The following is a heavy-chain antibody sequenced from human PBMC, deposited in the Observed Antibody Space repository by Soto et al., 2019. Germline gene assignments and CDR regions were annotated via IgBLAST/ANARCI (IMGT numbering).Heavy chain of an antibody. CDR2: IYYTGST. J-gene: IGHJ5*02. D-gene: IGHD2-2*01. CDR3: ARNGGYCSSASCFANWFDP. Sequence: SETLSLTCSVSGGSISSTSYYWGWIRQPPGKGLEWIGSIYYTGSTYYNPSLKSRVTISVDASKNQFSLKLSSVTATDTAVYYCARNGGYCSSASCFANWFDPWGQGTLVTSPQ. V-gene: IGHV4-39*01. CDR1: GGSISSTSYY.